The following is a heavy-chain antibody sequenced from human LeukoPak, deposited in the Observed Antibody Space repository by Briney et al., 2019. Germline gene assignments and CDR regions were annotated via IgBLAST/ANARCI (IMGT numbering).Heavy chain of an antibody. Sequence: GGSLRLSCVASGFTFSSYWMSWVRQAPGKGLEWVANIKQDGSEKNYVDSVKGRFTISRDNAKNSLYLQMNSLRAEDTAVYYCARSGAPIDYWGQGTPVTVSS. V-gene: IGHV3-7*01. D-gene: IGHD3-10*01. J-gene: IGHJ4*02. CDR1: GFTFSSYW. CDR2: IKQDGSEK. CDR3: ARSGAPIDY.